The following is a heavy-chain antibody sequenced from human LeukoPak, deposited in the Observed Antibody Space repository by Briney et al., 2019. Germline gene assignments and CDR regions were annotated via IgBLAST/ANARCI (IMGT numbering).Heavy chain of an antibody. D-gene: IGHD5-24*01. V-gene: IGHV3-23*01. CDR1: GFTFSSYA. CDR3: MDTMLRMGGNY. Sequence: GGSLRLSCAASGFTFSSYAMSWVRQAPGKGLEWVSAISGSGGSTYYADSVKGRFTISRDNSKNTLYLQMNSLRAEDTAVYYCMDTMLRMGGNYWGQGTLVTVSS. CDR2: ISGSGGST. J-gene: IGHJ4*02.